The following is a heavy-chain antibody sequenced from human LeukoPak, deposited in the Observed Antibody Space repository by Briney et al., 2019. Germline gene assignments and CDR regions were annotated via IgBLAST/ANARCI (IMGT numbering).Heavy chain of an antibody. J-gene: IGHJ4*02. CDR1: GFTFSSYA. CDR3: EKDRGMITFGD. CDR2: ISGSGGST. D-gene: IGHD3-16*01. Sequence: GGSLRLSCAASGFTFSSYAMSWVRQAPGKGLEWVSAISGSGGSTYYADSVKGRFTISRDNSKNTLYLQMNSLRAQDTAVYYCEKDRGMITFGDGGQGPVVPVSS. V-gene: IGHV3-23*01.